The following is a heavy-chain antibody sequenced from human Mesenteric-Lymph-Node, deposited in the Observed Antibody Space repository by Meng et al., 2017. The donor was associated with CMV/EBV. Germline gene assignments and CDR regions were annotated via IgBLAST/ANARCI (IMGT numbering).Heavy chain of an antibody. V-gene: IGHV3-30*02. Sequence: GGSLRLSCAASGFTVSSNYMSWVRQAPGKGLEWVAFIWYDGSKEYYADSVKGRFTISRDNSKNTLYLQMNSLRAEDTAVYYCAKDIGQWLVLGDWGQGTLVTVSS. CDR1: GFTVSSNY. CDR2: IWYDGSKE. CDR3: AKDIGQWLVLGD. J-gene: IGHJ4*02. D-gene: IGHD6-19*01.